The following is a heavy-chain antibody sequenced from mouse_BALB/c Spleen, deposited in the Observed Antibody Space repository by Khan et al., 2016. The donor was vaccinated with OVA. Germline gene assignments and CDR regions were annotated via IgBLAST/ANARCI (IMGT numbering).Heavy chain of an antibody. CDR1: GFTFSDYY. V-gene: IGHV5-4*02. CDR3: VRAGYGACAY. Sequence: EVELVESGGGLVKPGGSLKLSCAASGFTFSDYYMYWVCQTPEKRLEWVATISDGGTSTYYPDSVKGRFTISRDNAKNSLYLQMSSLKSEDTAIFYCVRAGYGACAYWGQGTLVTVSA. D-gene: IGHD1-1*02. J-gene: IGHJ3*01. CDR2: ISDGGTST.